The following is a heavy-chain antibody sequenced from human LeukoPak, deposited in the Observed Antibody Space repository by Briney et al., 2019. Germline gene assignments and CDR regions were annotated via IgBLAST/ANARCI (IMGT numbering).Heavy chain of an antibody. CDR3: ARDPYSSSWLDY. Sequence: SETLSLTCSVSGGSVSSGGQYWTWIRQQPGKGLEWIGYIYYRGSTDYNPSLKSRVAISVDTSKNQFSLKLSSVTAADTAVYYCARDPYSSSWLDYWGQGTLVTVSS. J-gene: IGHJ4*02. CDR2: IYYRGST. V-gene: IGHV4-61*08. D-gene: IGHD6-13*01. CDR1: GGSVSSGGQY.